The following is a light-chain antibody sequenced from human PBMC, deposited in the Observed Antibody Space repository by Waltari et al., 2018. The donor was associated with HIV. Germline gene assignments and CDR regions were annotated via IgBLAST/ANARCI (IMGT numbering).Light chain of an antibody. CDR2: INN. CDR1: SSNIGSNT. V-gene: IGLV1-44*01. J-gene: IGLJ1*01. CDR3: AAWDDSLNGLFV. Sequence: QSVLTQPPSASGTPGQRVTISCSGCSSNIGSNTVNWYHQLPGTAPKLLIFINNQRPSGVPDGFAGSKSGTSASLAIIGLKSEDESDYYCAAWDDSLNGLFVFGTGTKVTVL.